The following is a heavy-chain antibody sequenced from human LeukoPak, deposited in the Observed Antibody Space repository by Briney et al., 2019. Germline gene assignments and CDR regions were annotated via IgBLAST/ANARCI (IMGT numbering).Heavy chain of an antibody. V-gene: IGHV1-18*01. D-gene: IGHD2-8*01. CDR1: GYRFPTYV. Sequence: ASVKVSCKTSGYRFPTYVITWVRQAPGQGLEWMGWIAPYNGNMNYAQKFQDRVTMTTDTSTSTAYMEVRSLRSDDTAVYYCARGGVSVNWFDPWGQGTLVTVSS. CDR2: IAPYNGNM. J-gene: IGHJ5*02. CDR3: ARGGVSVNWFDP.